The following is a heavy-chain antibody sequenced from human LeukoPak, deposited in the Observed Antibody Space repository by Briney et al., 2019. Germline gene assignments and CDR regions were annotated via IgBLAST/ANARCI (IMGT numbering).Heavy chain of an antibody. CDR2: INPNSGGT. D-gene: IGHD3-10*01. J-gene: IGHJ5*02. Sequence: EASVKVSCKASGYTFTGYYMHWVRQAPGQGVEWMGWINPNSGGTNYAQKFQGRVTMTRDTSISTAYMELSRLRSDDTAVYYCAREAMVRGVIILMNWFDPWGQGTLVTVSS. V-gene: IGHV1-2*02. CDR3: AREAMVRGVIILMNWFDP. CDR1: GYTFTGYY.